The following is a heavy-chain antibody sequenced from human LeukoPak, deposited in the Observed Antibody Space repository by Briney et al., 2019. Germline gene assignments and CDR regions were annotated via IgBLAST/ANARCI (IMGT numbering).Heavy chain of an antibody. CDR2: ISRSGGNT. Sequence: GGSLRLSCAASGFTFSGYAMSWVRQAPGKGLEWVSAISRSGGNTYYADSVKGRFTISRDNSKNSLYLQMNSLRAEDTAVYYCARADSAVTIFGVGAYYYYGMDVWGQGTTVTVSS. J-gene: IGHJ6*02. CDR3: ARADSAVTIFGVGAYYYYGMDV. CDR1: GFTFSGYA. D-gene: IGHD3-3*01. V-gene: IGHV3-23*01.